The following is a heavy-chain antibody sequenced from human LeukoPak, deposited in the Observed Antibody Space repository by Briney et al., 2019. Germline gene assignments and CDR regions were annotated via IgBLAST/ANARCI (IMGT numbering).Heavy chain of an antibody. Sequence: PSETLSLTCTVSGGSISSSSYYWGWIRQPPGKGLEWIGYIYYSGSTNYNPSLKSRVTISVDTSKNQFSLKLSSVTAADTAVYYCARDYEGLAFDIWGQGTMVTVSS. CDR3: ARDYEGLAFDI. V-gene: IGHV4-61*01. D-gene: IGHD3-16*01. CDR1: GGSISSSSYY. J-gene: IGHJ3*02. CDR2: IYYSGST.